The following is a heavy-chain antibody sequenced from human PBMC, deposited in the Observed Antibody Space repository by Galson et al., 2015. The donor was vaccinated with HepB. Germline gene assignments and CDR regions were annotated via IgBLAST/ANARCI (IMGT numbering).Heavy chain of an antibody. V-gene: IGHV3-30*02. Sequence: SLRLSCAASGFTFSNYGMHWVRQAPGKGLEWVSFIRYDTNYKYYTDSVKGRFTISRDNSNNTLYLQMNSLTTEDTAVYYCAKDLGATGRGAFDIWGQGTIITVSS. CDR1: GFTFSNYG. CDR3: AKDLGATGRGAFDI. D-gene: IGHD1-1*01. CDR2: IRYDTNYK. J-gene: IGHJ3*02.